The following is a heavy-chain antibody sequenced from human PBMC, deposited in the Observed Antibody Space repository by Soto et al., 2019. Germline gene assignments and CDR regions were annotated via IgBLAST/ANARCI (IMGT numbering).Heavy chain of an antibody. CDR3: ARDPSPNLLVPAAISQGYIYYYYYMDL. CDR2: IHPGDGTA. J-gene: IGHJ6*02. CDR1: VYTFASHS. D-gene: IGHD2-2*01. V-gene: IGHV1-46*03. Sequence: QVQLVQSEAEVQGPGASVKVSCKASVYTFASHSIHWVRQAPGQGLEWMGIIHPGDGTATYARKFQGRVTMTRDTSTSTVYMELSSLTSEDTAMYYCARDPSPNLLVPAAISQGYIYYYYYMDLWGQGTTVTVSS.